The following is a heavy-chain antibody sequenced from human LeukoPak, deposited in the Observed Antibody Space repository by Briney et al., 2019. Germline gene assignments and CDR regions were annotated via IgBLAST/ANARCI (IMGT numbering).Heavy chain of an antibody. Sequence: PGRSLRLSCAASGFTFIDYDMHWVRHVIGKGLEWVSAIGIRGDTHYSGSVKGRFTISRENAESSLYLQMNSLRAEDTAVYYCARGGIQVSGIDEFDYWGQGTLVTVSS. CDR3: ARGGIQVSGIDEFDY. CDR1: GFTFIDYD. CDR2: IGIRGDT. D-gene: IGHD6-19*01. V-gene: IGHV3-13*01. J-gene: IGHJ4*02.